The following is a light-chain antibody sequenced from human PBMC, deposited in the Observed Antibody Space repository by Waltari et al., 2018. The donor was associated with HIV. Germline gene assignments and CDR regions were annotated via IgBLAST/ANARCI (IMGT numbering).Light chain of an antibody. Sequence: DIVMMQSPGTLSVSPGERATLSCRASQSVSRNLAWYQQKPGQPPRLLIYGASTRATCIPARFSATGSGTEFTLTISRLQSEDFAVYYCQQYNIWPPLTFGGGTKVEMK. J-gene: IGKJ4*01. V-gene: IGKV3-15*01. CDR2: GAS. CDR1: QSVSRN. CDR3: QQYNIWPPLT.